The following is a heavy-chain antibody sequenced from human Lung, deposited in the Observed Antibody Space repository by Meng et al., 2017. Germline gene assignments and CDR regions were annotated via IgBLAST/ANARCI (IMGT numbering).Heavy chain of an antibody. Sequence: QLQLQQVGEGLLKPSETLSLTCAVYGGSFSGYYWSWIRQPPGKGLEWIGEIIDSGSTNYNPSLKSRVTISVDTSKNQFSLRVTSVTAADRAVYYCVRRTYSSGWYFDYWGQGTLVTVSS. D-gene: IGHD6-19*01. CDR2: IIDSGST. CDR3: VRRTYSSGWYFDY. J-gene: IGHJ4*02. CDR1: GGSFSGYY. V-gene: IGHV4-34*02.